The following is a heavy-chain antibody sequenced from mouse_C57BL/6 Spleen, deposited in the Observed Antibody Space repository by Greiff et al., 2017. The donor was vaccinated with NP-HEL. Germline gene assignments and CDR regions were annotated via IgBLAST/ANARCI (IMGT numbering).Heavy chain of an antibody. V-gene: IGHV1-82*01. Sequence: QVQLQQSGPELVKPGASVKISCKASGYAFSSSWMNWVKQRPGKGLEWIGRIYPGDGDTNYNGKFKGKATLTADKSSSTAYMQLSSLTSEDSAVYFCDTTYYSNYNYYAMDYWGQGTSVTVSS. J-gene: IGHJ4*01. CDR3: DTTYYSNYNYYAMDY. D-gene: IGHD2-5*01. CDR1: GYAFSSSW. CDR2: IYPGDGDT.